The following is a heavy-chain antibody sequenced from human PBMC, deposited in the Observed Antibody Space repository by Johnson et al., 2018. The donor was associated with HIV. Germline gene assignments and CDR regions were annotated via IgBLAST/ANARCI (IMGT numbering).Heavy chain of an antibody. D-gene: IGHD3-16*01. V-gene: IGHV3-11*04. CDR3: ARGALGDWVDAFDI. Sequence: QVHLVESGGDLVKPGGSLRLSCAASGFTFRDYYMSWIRQAPGKGLEWVSYITGSGTVVYYADSVKGRFTISRDNAKNSLYLQMNSLRADDTAVYYCARGALGDWVDAFDIWGQGTMVTVSS. CDR1: GFTFRDYY. CDR2: ITGSGTVV. J-gene: IGHJ3*02.